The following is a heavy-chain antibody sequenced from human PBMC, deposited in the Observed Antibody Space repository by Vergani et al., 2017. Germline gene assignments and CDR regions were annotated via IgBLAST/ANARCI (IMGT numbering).Heavy chain of an antibody. J-gene: IGHJ4*02. CDR3: ARGAITIFGVVTL. D-gene: IGHD3-3*01. V-gene: IGHV3-21*01. CDR1: GFTFSSYA. CDR2: ISSSSSYI. Sequence: EVQLLESGGGLVQPGGSLRLSCAASGFTFSSYAMSWVRQAPGKGLEWVSSISSSSSYIYYADSVKGRFTISRDNAKNSLYLQMNSLRAEDTAVYYCARGAITIFGVVTLWGQGTLVTVSS.